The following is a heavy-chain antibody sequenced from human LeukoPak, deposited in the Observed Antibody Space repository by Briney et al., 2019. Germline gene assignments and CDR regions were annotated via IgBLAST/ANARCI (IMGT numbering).Heavy chain of an antibody. CDR1: GGSISSYY. D-gene: IGHD2-15*01. CDR3: VAGGGNFNY. CDR2: ISYSGST. J-gene: IGHJ4*02. Sequence: PSETLSLTCTVSGGSISSYYWSWLRQPPGKGLEWIGYISYSGSTNYNPSLKSRVTISVDTSKNQFSLKLSSVTAADTAVYYRVAGGGNFNYWGQGTLVTVSS. V-gene: IGHV4-59*01.